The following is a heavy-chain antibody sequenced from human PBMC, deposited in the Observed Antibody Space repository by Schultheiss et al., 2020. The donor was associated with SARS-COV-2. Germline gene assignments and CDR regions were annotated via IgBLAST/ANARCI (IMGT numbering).Heavy chain of an antibody. J-gene: IGHJ6*02. CDR2: IYYSGST. CDR3: ARDVSGRRYYYGMDV. V-gene: IGHV4-59*12. CDR1: GGSFSGYY. D-gene: IGHD3-3*01. Sequence: SETLSLTCAVYGGSFSGYYWIWIRQPPGKGLEWIGYIYYSGSTNYNPSLKSRVTISVDTSKNQFSLKLSSVTAADTAVYYCARDVSGRRYYYGMDVWGQGTTVTVSS.